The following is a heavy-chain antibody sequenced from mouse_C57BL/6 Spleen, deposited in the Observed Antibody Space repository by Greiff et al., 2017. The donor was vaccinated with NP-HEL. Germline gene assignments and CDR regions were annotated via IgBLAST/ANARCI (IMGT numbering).Heavy chain of an antibody. V-gene: IGHV5-4*01. CDR1: GFTFSSYA. CDR3: AREESNYVFDY. Sequence: EVQRVESGGGLVKPGGSLKLSCAASGFTFSSYAMSWVRQTPEKRLEWVATISDGGSYTYYPDNVKGRFTISRDNAKNNLYLQMSHLKSEDTAMYYCAREESNYVFDYWGQGTTLTVSS. CDR2: ISDGGSYT. J-gene: IGHJ2*01. D-gene: IGHD2-5*01.